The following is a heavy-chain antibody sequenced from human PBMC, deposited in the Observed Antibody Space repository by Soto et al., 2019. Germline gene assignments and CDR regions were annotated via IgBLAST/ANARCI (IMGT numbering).Heavy chain of an antibody. CDR3: ARSVAVPGAHIDY. D-gene: IGHD6-19*01. V-gene: IGHV4-59*01. Sequence: SETLSLTCSVSGGSISGSYWRWIRQSPGKGLELLGYVYYTGSTNYSPSLRSRVSISVDTSKNEFSLRLSSVTAADTAVYFCARSVAVPGAHIDYWGQGTQVTVSS. J-gene: IGHJ4*02. CDR2: VYYTGST. CDR1: GGSISGSY.